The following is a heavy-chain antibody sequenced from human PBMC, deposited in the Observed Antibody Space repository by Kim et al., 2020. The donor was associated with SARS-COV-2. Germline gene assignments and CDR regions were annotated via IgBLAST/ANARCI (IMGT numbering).Heavy chain of an antibody. D-gene: IGHD6-13*01. J-gene: IGHJ6*02. CDR3: ARMYSSSWYFYYYGMDV. V-gene: IGHV3-33*01. Sequence: GGSLRLSCAASGFTFSSYGMHWVRQAPGKGLEWVAAIWYDGSNKYYADSVKGRFTISRDNSKNTLYLQMNSLRAEDTAVYYCARMYSSSWYFYYYGMDVWGQGTTVTVSS. CDR2: IWYDGSNK. CDR1: GFTFSSYG.